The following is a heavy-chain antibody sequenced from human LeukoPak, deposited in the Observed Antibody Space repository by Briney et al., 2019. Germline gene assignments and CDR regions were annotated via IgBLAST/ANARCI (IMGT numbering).Heavy chain of an antibody. J-gene: IGHJ3*02. CDR3: ARQYSSGYYLSAFDT. Sequence: SETLSLTCTVSGGSISSGGYYWSWIRQHPGKGLEWIGYIYYSGSTYYNPSLKSRVTISVDTSKNQFSLKLSSVTAADTAVYYCARQYSSGYYLSAFDTWGQGTMVTVSS. D-gene: IGHD3-22*01. CDR2: IYYSGST. CDR1: GGSISSGGYY. V-gene: IGHV4-31*03.